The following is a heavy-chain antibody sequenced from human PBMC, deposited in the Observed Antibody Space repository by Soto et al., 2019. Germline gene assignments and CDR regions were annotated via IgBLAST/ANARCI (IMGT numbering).Heavy chain of an antibody. V-gene: IGHV4-31*03. CDR1: GGSISSGGYY. J-gene: IGHJ4*02. D-gene: IGHD3-22*01. Sequence: SETLSLTCTVSGGSISSGGYYWSWIRQHPGKGLEWIGYIYYSGSTYYNPSLKSRVTISVDTSKNQFSLKLSSVTAADTAVYYCARAPALXPSYYYDSSGYSGGFDYWGQGTLVTVSS. CDR2: IYYSGST. CDR3: ARAPALXPSYYYDSSGYSGGFDY.